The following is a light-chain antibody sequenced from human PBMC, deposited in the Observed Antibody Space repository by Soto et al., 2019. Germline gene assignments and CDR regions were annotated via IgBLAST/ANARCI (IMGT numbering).Light chain of an antibody. J-gene: IGLJ2*01. V-gene: IGLV2-14*01. CDR2: DVN. CDR1: SNDIGAYRF. Sequence: QSALTQPASVSGSPGQSIAISSTGTSNDIGAYRFVSWYQQHPGKAPKLIIYDVNSRPSGVSDRFSGSKSGNTASLAISGLEADDESDYYCSSYTRSTTLVFGGGTKLTVL. CDR3: SSYTRSTTLV.